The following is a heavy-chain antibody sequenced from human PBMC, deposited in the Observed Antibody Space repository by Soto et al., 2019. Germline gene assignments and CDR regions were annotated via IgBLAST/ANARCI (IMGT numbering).Heavy chain of an antibody. CDR2: IIPIFGTA. V-gene: IGHV1-69*06. J-gene: IGHJ6*02. CDR3: ASFRARYYYGMDV. CDR1: GGTFSSYR. Sequence: SVKVSCKASGGTFSSYRINWVRQAPGQGLEWMGGIIPIFGTANYAQKFQGRVTITADKSTSTAYIELSSVISEDTAVYYCASFRARYYYGMDVWGQWTPVTVSS.